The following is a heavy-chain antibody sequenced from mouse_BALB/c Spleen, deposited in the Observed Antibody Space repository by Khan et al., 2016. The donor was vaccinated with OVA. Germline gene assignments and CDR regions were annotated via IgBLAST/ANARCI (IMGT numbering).Heavy chain of an antibody. CDR3: ARAYYGNYREAMDY. V-gene: IGHV2-6-7*01. Sequence: QVQLKQSGPGLVAPSQSLSITCTVSGFSLTGYGVNWVRQPPGKGLEWLGMIWGDGSTDYNSALKSRLSISKDNSKSQVFLKMNSLQTDDTARSNCARAYYGNYREAMDYWGQGTSVTVSS. CDR2: IWGDGST. D-gene: IGHD2-10*01. J-gene: IGHJ4*01. CDR1: GFSLTGYG.